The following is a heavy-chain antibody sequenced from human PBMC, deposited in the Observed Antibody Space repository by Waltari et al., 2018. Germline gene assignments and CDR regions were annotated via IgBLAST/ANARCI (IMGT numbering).Heavy chain of an antibody. J-gene: IGHJ4*02. D-gene: IGHD2-21*01. CDR1: GGAFSRSA. CDR3: ATGDFSPDY. CDR2: IIPMVDIV. Sequence: QVQLVQSGAEVKKPGSSVKVSCKASGGAFSRSAISWVRQAPGEGLEWMGGIIPMVDIVHYAQKFQGRVTITADKSTSTAYMELSSLRSEDTAVYYCATGDFSPDYWGQGTLVTVSS. V-gene: IGHV1-69*10.